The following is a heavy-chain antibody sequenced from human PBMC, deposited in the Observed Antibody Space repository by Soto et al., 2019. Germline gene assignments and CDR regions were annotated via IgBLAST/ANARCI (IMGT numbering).Heavy chain of an antibody. Sequence: GGSLRLSCAASGFTFSSYAMHWVRQAPGKGLEWVAVISYDGSNKYYADSVKGRFTISRDNSKNTLYLQMNSLRAEDTAVYYCARDKAAAGLTQRYYYGMDVWGQGTTVTVSS. J-gene: IGHJ6*02. CDR2: ISYDGSNK. V-gene: IGHV3-30-3*01. CDR1: GFTFSSYA. CDR3: ARDKAAAGLTQRYYYGMDV. D-gene: IGHD6-13*01.